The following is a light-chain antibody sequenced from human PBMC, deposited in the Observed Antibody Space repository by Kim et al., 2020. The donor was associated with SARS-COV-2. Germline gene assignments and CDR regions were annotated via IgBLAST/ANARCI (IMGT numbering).Light chain of an antibody. J-gene: IGKJ5*01. Sequence: EIVLTQSPATLSLSPGERATLSCRASQSVSTSLAWYQQKPGQAPRLLIYNASNRATGIPARFSGSGSGTDFTLTISSLEPEDFAVYYCQHGRNWPPDFGQGTRLEIK. CDR1: QSVSTS. CDR3: QHGRNWPPD. CDR2: NAS. V-gene: IGKV3-11*01.